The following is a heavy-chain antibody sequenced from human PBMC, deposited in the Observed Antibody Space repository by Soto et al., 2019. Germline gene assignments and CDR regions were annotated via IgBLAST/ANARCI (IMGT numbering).Heavy chain of an antibody. CDR3: ASWGITDRNTVGPVTGSFYYYYYYMDV. Sequence: GGSLKLSCAASGFTFSSYWMHWVRQAPGKGLVWVSRINSDGSSTSYADSVKGRFTISRDNAKNTLYLQMNSLRAEDTAVYYCASWGITDRNTVGPVTGSFYYYYYYMDVWGKGTTVTVSS. CDR1: GFTFSSYW. J-gene: IGHJ6*03. D-gene: IGHD2-21*02. V-gene: IGHV3-74*01. CDR2: INSDGSST.